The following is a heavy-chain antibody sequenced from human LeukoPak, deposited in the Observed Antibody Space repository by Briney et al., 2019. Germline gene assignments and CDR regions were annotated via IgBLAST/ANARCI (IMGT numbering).Heavy chain of an antibody. CDR2: ISGSGVST. V-gene: IGHV3-23*01. J-gene: IGHJ4*02. CDR1: GVSFSNFA. Sequence: PGGSLRLSCEVSGVSFSNFAMSWVRQAPGKGLEWVSAISGSGVSTYYADSVKGRFTISRDNSLNTVYLQMNSLRAEDTAVYFCAKRGVVIRGILVIGYHTEAYHYDHWGQGTLVTVSS. CDR3: AKRGVVIRGILVIGYHTEAYHYDH. D-gene: IGHD3-10*01.